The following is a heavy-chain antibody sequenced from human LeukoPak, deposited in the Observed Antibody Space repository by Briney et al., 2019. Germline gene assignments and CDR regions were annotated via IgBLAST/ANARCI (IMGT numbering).Heavy chain of an antibody. CDR2: VYMTDSA. V-gene: IGHV4-4*07. CDR1: GGSMSGFF. Sequence: RSSETLSLTCTVSGGSMSGFFWSWIRRPAGKGLEWIGRVYMTDSATYSPSLKSRVSMSIDTSKNQFSLRLSSVTAADTAVYYCARDMRLITSAFDVWGQGTTVTVSS. D-gene: IGHD2-2*01. J-gene: IGHJ3*01. CDR3: ARDMRLITSAFDV.